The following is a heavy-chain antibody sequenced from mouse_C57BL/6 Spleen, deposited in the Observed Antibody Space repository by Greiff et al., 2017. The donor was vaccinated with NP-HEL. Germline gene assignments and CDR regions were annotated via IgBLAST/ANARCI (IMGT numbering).Heavy chain of an antibody. CDR1: GYTFTDYY. Sequence: VQLQQSGAELVRPGASVKLSCKASGYTFTDYYINWVKQRPGQGLEWIARIYPGSGNTYYNEKFKGKATLTAEKSSSTAYMQLSSLTSEDSAVYFCARGDGSSPWGQGTTLTVSS. D-gene: IGHD1-1*01. J-gene: IGHJ2*01. CDR2: IYPGSGNT. V-gene: IGHV1-76*01. CDR3: ARGDGSSP.